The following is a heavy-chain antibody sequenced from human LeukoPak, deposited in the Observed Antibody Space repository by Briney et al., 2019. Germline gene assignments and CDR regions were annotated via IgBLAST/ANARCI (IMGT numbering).Heavy chain of an antibody. D-gene: IGHD6-13*01. V-gene: IGHV3-30-3*01. CDR3: AKDLTAAASTTYYYYMDV. CDR1: GFTFSSYA. CDR2: ISYDGSNK. J-gene: IGHJ6*03. Sequence: GSLRLSCAASGFTFSSYAMHWVRQAPGKGLEWVAVISYDGSNKYYADSVKGRFTISRDNSKNTLYLQMNSLRAEDTAVYYCAKDLTAAASTTYYYYMDVWGKGTTVTVSS.